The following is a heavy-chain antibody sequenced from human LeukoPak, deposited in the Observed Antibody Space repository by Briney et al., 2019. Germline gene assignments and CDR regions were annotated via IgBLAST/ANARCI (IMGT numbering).Heavy chain of an antibody. J-gene: IGHJ4*02. CDR3: ARDLAFSRLDY. CDR2: IWFDGSNK. Sequence: PGGSLRLSCAASGFTFSNYGMHWVRQAPGKGLEWVAVIWFDGSNKYYADSVKGRFTISRDNSKNTLYLQMNSLRAEDTAVYYCARDLAFSRLDYWGQGVLVTVSS. V-gene: IGHV3-33*01. D-gene: IGHD2/OR15-2a*01. CDR1: GFTFSNYG.